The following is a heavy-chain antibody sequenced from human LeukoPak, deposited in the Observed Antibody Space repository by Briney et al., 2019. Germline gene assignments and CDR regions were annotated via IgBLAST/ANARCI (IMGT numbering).Heavy chain of an antibody. J-gene: IGHJ6*02. Sequence: PSETLSLTCAVSDGSISSGGYSWSWIRQPPGKGLEWIGYIYHSGSTYYNPSLKSRVTISVDRSKNQFSLKLSSVTAADTAVYYCARVQGYLYYYGMDVWGQGTTVTVSS. CDR2: IYHSGST. D-gene: IGHD1-1*01. CDR3: ARVQGYLYYYGMDV. CDR1: DGSISSGGYS. V-gene: IGHV4-30-2*01.